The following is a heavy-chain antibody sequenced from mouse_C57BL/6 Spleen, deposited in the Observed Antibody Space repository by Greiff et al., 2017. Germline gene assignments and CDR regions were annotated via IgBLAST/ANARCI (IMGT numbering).Heavy chain of an antibody. CDR2: ISYDGSN. Sequence: DVKLQESGPGLVKPSQSLSLTCSVTGYSITSGYYWNRIRQFPGNKLEWMGYISYDGSNNYNPTLKNRISITRDTSKNQFILKLNSVTTEDTATYYCARERLGDYYSNFWGQGTLVTVSA. CDR3: ARERLGDYYSNF. J-gene: IGHJ3*01. V-gene: IGHV3-6*01. D-gene: IGHD2-5*01. CDR1: GYSITSGYY.